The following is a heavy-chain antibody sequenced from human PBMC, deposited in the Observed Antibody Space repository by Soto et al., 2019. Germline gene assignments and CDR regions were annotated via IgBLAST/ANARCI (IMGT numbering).Heavy chain of an antibody. Sequence: EVQLLESGGGLLQPGGSLRLSCAASGFTFNNYVMNWVRQAPGKGLEWVSSISRSGSGSPYYSDSVKGRFTISRDNSKNTLALQMNNRRAEDTAVYVCARGRYFDGGDYWVANPAFDDWGQGTLVTVSS. J-gene: IGHJ4*02. CDR1: GFTFNNYV. V-gene: IGHV3-23*01. CDR3: ARGRYFDGGDYWVANPAFDD. D-gene: IGHD2-21*01. CDR2: ISRSGSGSP.